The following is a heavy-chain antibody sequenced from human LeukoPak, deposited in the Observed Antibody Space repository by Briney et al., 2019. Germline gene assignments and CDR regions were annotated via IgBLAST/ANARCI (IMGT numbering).Heavy chain of an antibody. CDR2: INPNSGGT. CDR1: GYTFTGYY. CDR3: ARDFCSGGSCYSRFDY. J-gene: IGHJ4*02. D-gene: IGHD2-15*01. Sequence: ASVKVSCKASGYTFTGYYMHLVRQAPGQGLEWMGWINPNSGGTNYAQKFQGRVTMTRDTSISTAYMELSRLRSDDTAVYYCARDFCSGGSCYSRFDYWGQGTLVTVSS. V-gene: IGHV1-2*02.